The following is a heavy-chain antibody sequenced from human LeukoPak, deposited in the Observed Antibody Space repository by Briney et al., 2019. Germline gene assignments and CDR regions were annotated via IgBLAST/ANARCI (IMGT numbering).Heavy chain of an antibody. D-gene: IGHD3-10*01. Sequence: SETLSLTCTVSGGSISSYYWSWIRQPPGKGLEWIGYIYYSGSTNYNPSLKSRVTISVDTSKNQFSLKLSSVTAADTAVYYCARTLLPSGGFWYFDLWGRGTLVTVSS. V-gene: IGHV4-59*12. CDR3: ARTLLPSGGFWYFDL. CDR1: GGSISSYY. CDR2: IYYSGST. J-gene: IGHJ2*01.